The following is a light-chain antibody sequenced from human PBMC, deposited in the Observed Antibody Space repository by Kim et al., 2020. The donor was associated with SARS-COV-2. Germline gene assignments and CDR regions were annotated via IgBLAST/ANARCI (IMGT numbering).Light chain of an antibody. CDR3: QQYNNWPPLT. V-gene: IGKV3-15*01. J-gene: IGKJ4*01. Sequence: VSPGERATLSCRASQGVSSNLAWYQQKPGQAPRLVIYGASTRATGIPARFSGSGSGTEFTLTISSLQSEDFAVYYCQQYNNWPPLTFGGGTKLEI. CDR2: GAS. CDR1: QGVSSN.